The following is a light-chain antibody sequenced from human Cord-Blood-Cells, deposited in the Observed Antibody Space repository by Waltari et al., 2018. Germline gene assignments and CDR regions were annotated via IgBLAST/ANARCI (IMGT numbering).Light chain of an antibody. J-gene: IGKJ1*01. Sequence: EIVMTQSPATLPVSPGERATLSGRASQSVSSNLAWYQQKPGQSPRLLISCASTRATGIPARCSGRGSGPECPRTIRSLQFEDFAVYYCQQYKNWTGTFGQGTKVEIQ. CDR2: CAS. CDR1: QSVSSN. V-gene: IGKV3-15*01. CDR3: QQYKNWTGT.